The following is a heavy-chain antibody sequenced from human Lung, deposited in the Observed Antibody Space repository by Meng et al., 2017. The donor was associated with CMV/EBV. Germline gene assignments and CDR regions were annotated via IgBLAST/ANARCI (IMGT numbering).Heavy chain of an antibody. Sequence: ASVMVSCKASGYTLTNYYIHWVRQAPGQGLEWMGIINPSDNTTIYAQKFQGRVTMTRDTSTSTVYMELSSLRSEDTALYYCARDLGYSSSWYFQYYFDCWGQGTXVTVSS. CDR3: ARDLGYSSSWYFQYYFDC. CDR1: GYTLTNYY. CDR2: INPSDNTT. J-gene: IGHJ4*02. D-gene: IGHD6-13*01. V-gene: IGHV1-46*01.